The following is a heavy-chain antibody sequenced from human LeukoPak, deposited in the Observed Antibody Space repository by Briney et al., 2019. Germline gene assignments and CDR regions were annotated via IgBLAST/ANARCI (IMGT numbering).Heavy chain of an antibody. V-gene: IGHV1-46*01. CDR3: ARDRGRGYDILTHRNAFDI. CDR2: INPSGGST. Sequence: ASVTVSCKASGYTFTSYYMHWVQQAPGQGLEWMGIINPSGGSTSYAQKFQGRVTMTRDTSTSTVYMELSSLRSEDTAVYYCARDRGRGYDILTHRNAFDIWGQGTMVTVSS. J-gene: IGHJ3*02. CDR1: GYTFTSYY. D-gene: IGHD3-9*01.